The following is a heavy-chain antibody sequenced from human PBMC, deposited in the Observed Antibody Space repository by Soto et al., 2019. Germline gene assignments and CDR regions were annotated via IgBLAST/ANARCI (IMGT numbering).Heavy chain of an antibody. J-gene: IGHJ4*02. V-gene: IGHV5-51*01. Sequence: GESLKISCQGSGYSFTNYWIGWVRQMPGKGLEWMGIIYPGDSDARYSLSFQGQVTMSADKSIRIAYLQWNSLKASDTAIYYCARHGGPDARGHLDFDYWGQGTLVTVSS. D-gene: IGHD3-16*01. CDR3: ARHGGPDARGHLDFDY. CDR1: GYSFTNYW. CDR2: IYPGDSDA.